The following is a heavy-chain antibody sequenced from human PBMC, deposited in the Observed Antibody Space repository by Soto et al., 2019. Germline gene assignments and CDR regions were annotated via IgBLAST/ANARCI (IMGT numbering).Heavy chain of an antibody. D-gene: IGHD3-10*01. J-gene: IGHJ4*02. CDR1: GYTFTDYA. Sequence: QVLLVQSGAEVKKPGASVKISCETSGYTFTDYAVDWVRQAPGQRLEWMGWINAATGNTRYSQKFDGRVTITRDTSANTAYMDLSSLGSEDTAVYYCARGSGSHYAPFDNWGQGTLVTVSS. CDR3: ARGSGSHYAPFDN. V-gene: IGHV1-3*01. CDR2: INAATGNT.